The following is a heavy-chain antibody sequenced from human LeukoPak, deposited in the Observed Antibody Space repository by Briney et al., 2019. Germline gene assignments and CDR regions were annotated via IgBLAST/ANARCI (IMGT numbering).Heavy chain of an antibody. V-gene: IGHV3-21*01. CDR3: ARAMVRGRDYFDY. Sequence: GGSLRLSCAASGFTFSSYWMNWVRQAPGKGLEWVSSISSSSSYIYYADSVKGRFTISRDNAKNSLYLQMNSLRAEDTAVYYCARAMVRGRDYFDYWGQGTLVTVSS. J-gene: IGHJ4*02. CDR1: GFTFSSYW. D-gene: IGHD3-10*01. CDR2: ISSSSSYI.